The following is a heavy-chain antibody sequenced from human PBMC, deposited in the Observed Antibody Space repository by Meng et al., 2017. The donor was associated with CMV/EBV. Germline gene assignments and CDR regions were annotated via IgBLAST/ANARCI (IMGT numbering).Heavy chain of an antibody. V-gene: IGHV3-21*01. CDR1: GFTFSSDS. J-gene: IGHJ3*02. CDR2: SSSSSSYI. Sequence: AASGFTFSSDSMNGVRQAPGKGLEWVSSSSSSSSYIYYADSVKGRFTISRDNAKNSLYLQMNSLRAEDTAVYYCACSSGWSNDALDIWGQGTMVTVSS. D-gene: IGHD6-19*01. CDR3: ACSSGWSNDALDI.